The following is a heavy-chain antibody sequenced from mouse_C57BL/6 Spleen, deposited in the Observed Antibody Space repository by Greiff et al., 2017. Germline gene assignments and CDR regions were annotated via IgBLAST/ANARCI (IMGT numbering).Heavy chain of an antibody. Sequence: VQLQQSGPELVKPGASVKISCTASGYAFSSSWMNWVKQRPGKGLEWIGRIYPGDGDTTYNGKFKGKATLTADKSSSTAYMQLSSQTSVDSSVYFCARDDGYSVFDYWGQGTTLTVSS. D-gene: IGHD2-3*01. CDR2: IYPGDGDT. J-gene: IGHJ2*01. V-gene: IGHV1-82*01. CDR3: ARDDGYSVFDY. CDR1: GYAFSSSW.